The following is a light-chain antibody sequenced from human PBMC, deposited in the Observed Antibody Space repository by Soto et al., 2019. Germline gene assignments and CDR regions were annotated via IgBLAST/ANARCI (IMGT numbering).Light chain of an antibody. CDR1: QSVSSSY. J-gene: IGKJ1*01. CDR2: AAS. Sequence: EIVFTQSPCTLSLSPGERATLSCRASQSVSSSYLAWYQQKPGQAPRLLMSAASSRATGIPDRFSGSGSGTDFTLTISRLEPEDFAVYYCQQYNTSPRTFGQGTKVDIK. CDR3: QQYNTSPRT. V-gene: IGKV3-20*01.